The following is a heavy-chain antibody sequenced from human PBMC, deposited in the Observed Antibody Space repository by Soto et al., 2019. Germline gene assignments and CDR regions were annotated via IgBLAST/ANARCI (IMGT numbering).Heavy chain of an antibody. CDR1: GYTFTSYA. J-gene: IGHJ4*02. D-gene: IGHD3-22*01. Sequence: ASVQVSCKASGYTFTSYAMHWVRQAPGQRLEWMGWINAGNGNTKYSQKFQGRVTITRDTSASTAYMELSSLRSEDTAVYYCARARHYYDSSGYYPLGDFDYWGQGTLVTVSS. CDR3: ARARHYYDSSGYYPLGDFDY. V-gene: IGHV1-3*01. CDR2: INAGNGNT.